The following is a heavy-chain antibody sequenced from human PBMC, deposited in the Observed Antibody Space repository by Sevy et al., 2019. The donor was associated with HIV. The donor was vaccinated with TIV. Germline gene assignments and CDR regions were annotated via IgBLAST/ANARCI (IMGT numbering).Heavy chain of an antibody. J-gene: IGHJ3*02. CDR3: ARGYYDFWSGYYRRDAFDS. CDR1: GYTFTSYG. D-gene: IGHD3-3*01. CDR2: ISAYNGDT. Sequence: ASVKVSCKASGYTFTSYGISWVRQAPGQGLELMGWISAYNGDTNYAQKLQGRVTMTTDTSTSTAYMELTSLRSDDTAVYYCARGYYDFWSGYYRRDAFDSWGQGTRVTVSS. V-gene: IGHV1-18*01.